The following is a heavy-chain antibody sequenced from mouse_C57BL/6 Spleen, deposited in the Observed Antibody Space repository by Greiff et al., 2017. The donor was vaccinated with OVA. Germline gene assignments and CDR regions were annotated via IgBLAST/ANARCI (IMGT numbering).Heavy chain of an antibody. CDR3: ARGNYYYGSSLYDFDY. CDR2: INPYNGGT. J-gene: IGHJ2*01. V-gene: IGHV1-19*01. CDR1: GYTFTDYY. D-gene: IGHD1-1*01. Sequence: VQLKESGPVLVKPGASVKMSCKASGYTFTDYYMNWVKQSHGKSLEWIGVINPYNGGTSYNQKFKGKATLTVDKSSSTAYMELNSLTSEDSAVYYCARGNYYYGSSLYDFDYWGQGTTLTVSS.